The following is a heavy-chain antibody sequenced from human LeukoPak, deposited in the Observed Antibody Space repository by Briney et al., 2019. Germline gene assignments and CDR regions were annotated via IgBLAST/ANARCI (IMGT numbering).Heavy chain of an antibody. CDR1: GFTFSSYV. CDR2: ISSSSSTI. Sequence: PGGSLRLSCAASGFTFSSYVMTWVRQAPGKGLEWVSYISSSSSTIYYADSVKGRFTISRDNAKNSLYLQMNSLRAEDTALYYCARVTHTELSTWFDPWGQGTLVTVSS. D-gene: IGHD1-7*01. J-gene: IGHJ5*02. V-gene: IGHV3-48*01. CDR3: ARVTHTELSTWFDP.